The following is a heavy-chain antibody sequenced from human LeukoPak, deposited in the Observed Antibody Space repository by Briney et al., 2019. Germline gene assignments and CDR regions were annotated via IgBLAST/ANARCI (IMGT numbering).Heavy chain of an antibody. Sequence: GSLRLSCAASGFTFSSYWMSWVRRAPGKGLEWMVNINQDGGERYYVDSVKGRFTASRDNAKDSLYLQMNSLRAEDTALYYCARFNGDYSPTYYYYYMDVWGKGTTVTVSS. CDR1: GFTFSSYW. D-gene: IGHD4-17*01. CDR2: INQDGGER. J-gene: IGHJ6*03. CDR3: ARFNGDYSPTYYYYYMDV. V-gene: IGHV3-7*01.